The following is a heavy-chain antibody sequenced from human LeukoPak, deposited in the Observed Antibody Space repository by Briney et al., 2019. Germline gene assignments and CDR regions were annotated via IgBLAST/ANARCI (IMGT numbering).Heavy chain of an antibody. CDR1: GGSISSYY. CDR2: IYYSGST. CDR3: ARAKGYYDSSGYQGNAFDI. Sequence: PSETLSLTCTVSGGSISSYYWSWIRQPPGKGLEWIGYIYYSGSTNYNPSLKSRVTISVDTSKNQFSLKLSSVTAEDTAVYYCARAKGYYDSSGYQGNAFDIWGQGTMVTVSS. V-gene: IGHV4-59*01. D-gene: IGHD3-22*01. J-gene: IGHJ3*02.